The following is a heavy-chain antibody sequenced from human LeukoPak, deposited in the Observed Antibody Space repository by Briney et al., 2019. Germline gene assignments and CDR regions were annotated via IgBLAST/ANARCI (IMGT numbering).Heavy chain of an antibody. J-gene: IGHJ4*02. D-gene: IGHD3-3*01. V-gene: IGHV4-4*02. CDR1: GGSFTSTNW. Sequence: SETLSLTCDVSGGSFTSTNWWTWVRQPPGKGLEGIGEVHLDGRTNYNPSLKSRLIMSLDLPENHISLKLTSVTAADTAVYYCAREGGFYRPLDYSGQGTLVTVSS. CDR3: AREGGFYRPLDY. CDR2: VHLDGRT.